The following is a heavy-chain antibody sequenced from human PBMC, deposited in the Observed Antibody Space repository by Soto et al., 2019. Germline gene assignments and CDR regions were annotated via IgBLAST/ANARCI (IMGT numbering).Heavy chain of an antibody. CDR3: ARKRVTTRTFDY. D-gene: IGHD4-17*01. V-gene: IGHV4-31*03. CDR2: IYYSGST. CDR1: GGSISSGGYY. Sequence: PSETLSLTCTVSGGSISSGGYYWSWIRQHPGKGLEWIGYIYYSGSTYYNPSLKSRVTISVDTSKNQFSLKLSSVTAADTAVYYCARKRVTTRTFDYWGQGTLVTVSS. J-gene: IGHJ4*02.